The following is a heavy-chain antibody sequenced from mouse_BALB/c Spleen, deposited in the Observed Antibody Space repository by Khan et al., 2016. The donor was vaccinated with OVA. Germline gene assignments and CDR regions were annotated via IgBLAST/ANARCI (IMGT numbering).Heavy chain of an antibody. CDR3: AGEEAVYFFDY. CDR2: IYPGTDNT. Sequence: QMQLKESGAELVRPGASVKLSCKTSGYIFTSYWIHWVKQRSGQGLEWIARIYPGTDNTYYNEKLKDKATLTADKSSSTAYLQLSSLTSEDSALYVCAGEEAVYFFDYWGQGTTLTVSS. J-gene: IGHJ2*01. V-gene: IGHV1-76*01. CDR1: GYIFTSYW. D-gene: IGHD3-3*01.